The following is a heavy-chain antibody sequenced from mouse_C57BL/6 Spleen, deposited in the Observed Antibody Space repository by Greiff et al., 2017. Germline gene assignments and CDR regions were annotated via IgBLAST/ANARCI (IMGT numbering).Heavy chain of an antibody. J-gene: IGHJ2*01. CDR2: ISSGSSTI. V-gene: IGHV5-17*01. CDR1: GFTFSDYG. Sequence: EVMLVESGGGLVKPGGSLKLSCAASGFTFSDYGMHWVRQAPEKGLEWVAYISSGSSTIYYADTVKGRFTISRDNAKNTLFLQMTSLRSEDTAMYYCARLGYGGGDYWGQGTTLTVSS. D-gene: IGHD1-1*02. CDR3: ARLGYGGGDY.